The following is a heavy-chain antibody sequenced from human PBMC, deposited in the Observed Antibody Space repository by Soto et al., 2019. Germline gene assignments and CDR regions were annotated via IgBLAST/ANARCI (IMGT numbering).Heavy chain of an antibody. J-gene: IGHJ4*02. CDR1: GFTFSDAW. V-gene: IGHV3-15*01. Sequence: EVQLVESGGVLVKPWGSLRLSCAASGFTFSDAWMTWLRQTPGRGLEWVGRIKNKRSDEATDYAAAVKGRFIISRDDSKNTLYLQMPSLTTEDTAVYYCSTDGLNYGSFDYWGQGTLVTVSS. CDR2: IKNKRSDEAT. CDR3: STDGLNYGSFDY. D-gene: IGHD1-7*01.